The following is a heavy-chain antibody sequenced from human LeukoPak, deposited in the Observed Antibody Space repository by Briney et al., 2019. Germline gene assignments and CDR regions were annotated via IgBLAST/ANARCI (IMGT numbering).Heavy chain of an antibody. CDR1: GGSISTYY. Sequence: SETLSLTCTVSGGSISTYYSSWIRQPPGKGLEWIGYIYYSGSTSYNPSLKSRVTISADTSKNQFSLKLRSVTAADTAVYYCASFPGTSRFECWGQGTLVTVSS. J-gene: IGHJ4*02. CDR2: IYYSGST. V-gene: IGHV4-59*01. CDR3: ASFPGTSRFEC. D-gene: IGHD1-26*01.